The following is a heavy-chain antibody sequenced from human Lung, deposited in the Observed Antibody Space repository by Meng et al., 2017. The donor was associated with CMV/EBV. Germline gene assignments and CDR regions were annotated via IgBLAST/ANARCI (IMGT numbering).Heavy chain of an antibody. CDR2: IYSGGGST. Sequence: LTXEASGFPFSSYAMSWVRQAPGKGLEWVSVIYSGGGSTYYADSVKGRFAISRDNSKNTLNLQMNSLRAEDTAIYYCAKASLSYYSDSSAYYFFDFWXQGTLVTVSS. V-gene: IGHV3-23*03. J-gene: IGHJ4*02. CDR1: GFPFSSYA. D-gene: IGHD3-22*01. CDR3: AKASLSYYSDSSAYYFFDF.